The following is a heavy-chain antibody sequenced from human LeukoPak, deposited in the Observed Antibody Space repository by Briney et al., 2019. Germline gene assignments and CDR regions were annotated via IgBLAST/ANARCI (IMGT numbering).Heavy chain of an antibody. J-gene: IGHJ4*02. CDR1: GFAVNTYD. V-gene: IGHV3-48*01. Sequence: GGSLRLSCAASGFAVNTYDMHWVRQAPGEGPQWIAYFGISGTIYYADSVRGRFTISRDSAKNSLYLQMNVLRVDDTAIYYCAGYGVYPYWGQGTPVTVSS. CDR3: AGYGVYPY. CDR2: FGISGTI. D-gene: IGHD5/OR15-5a*01.